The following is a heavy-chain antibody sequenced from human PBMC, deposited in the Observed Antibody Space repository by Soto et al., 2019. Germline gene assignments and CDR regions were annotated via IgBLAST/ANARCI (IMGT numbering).Heavy chain of an antibody. Sequence: QVQLVESGGGVVQPGRSLRLSCAASGFTFSSYGMHWVRQAPGKGLEWVAVISYDGSNKYYADSVKGRFTISRDNSKNPLYLQMNSLRAEDTAVYYCAKDKVWFGEDGMDVWGQGTTVTVSS. V-gene: IGHV3-30*18. CDR3: AKDKVWFGEDGMDV. CDR1: GFTFSSYG. D-gene: IGHD3-10*01. CDR2: ISYDGSNK. J-gene: IGHJ6*02.